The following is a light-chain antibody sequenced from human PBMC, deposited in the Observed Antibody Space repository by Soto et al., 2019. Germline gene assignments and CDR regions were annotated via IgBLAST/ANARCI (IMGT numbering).Light chain of an antibody. CDR1: QSVSNTY. CDR3: QHYGRSPGLFT. Sequence: EIVFTQAPGTLSFSPGERATLSCRASQSVSNTYLAWYQQKPGQAPRLLIYDASSRATGIPDRFSGSGSGTDFTLTISRLEPEDFAVYYCQHYGRSPGLFTFGPGTKVDIK. V-gene: IGKV3-20*01. CDR2: DAS. J-gene: IGKJ3*01.